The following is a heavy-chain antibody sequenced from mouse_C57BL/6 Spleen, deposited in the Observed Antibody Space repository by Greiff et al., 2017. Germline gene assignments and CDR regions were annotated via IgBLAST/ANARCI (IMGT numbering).Heavy chain of an antibody. CDR3: ARDSNYWYFDV. CDR2: INPSSGYT. CDR1: GYTFTSYT. J-gene: IGHJ1*03. V-gene: IGHV1-4*01. D-gene: IGHD2-5*01. Sequence: VKLQESGAELARPGASVKMSCKASGYTFTSYTMHWVKQRPGQGLEWIGYINPSSGYTKYNQKFKDKATLTADKSSSTAYMQLSSLTSEDSAVYYCARDSNYWYFDVWGTGTTVTVSS.